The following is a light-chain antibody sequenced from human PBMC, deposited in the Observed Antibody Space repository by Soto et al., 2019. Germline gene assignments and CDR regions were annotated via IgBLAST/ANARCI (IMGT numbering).Light chain of an antibody. CDR1: QSISSW. Sequence: DIQMTQSPSTLSASVGDRVTITCRASQSISSWLAWYQQKPGKAPKLLIYKASSLESGVPSRFSGSGSGTDFTLTISSLQPDEFATYYCQQYNSYPTFGQGTKVEIK. CDR3: QQYNSYPT. CDR2: KAS. J-gene: IGKJ1*01. V-gene: IGKV1-5*03.